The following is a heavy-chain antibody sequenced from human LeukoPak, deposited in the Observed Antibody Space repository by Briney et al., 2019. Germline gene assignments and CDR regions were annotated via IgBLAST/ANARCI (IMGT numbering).Heavy chain of an antibody. D-gene: IGHD3-22*01. V-gene: IGHV1-69*04. CDR2: IIPILGIA. Sequence: AASVKVSCKASGGTFSSYAISWVRQAPGQGLEWMGRIIPILGIANYAQKFQGRVTITADKSTSTAYMELSSLRSEDTAVYYCARDEASITMIVVARAFDPWGQGTLVTVSS. CDR1: GGTFSSYA. CDR3: ARDEASITMIVVARAFDP. J-gene: IGHJ5*02.